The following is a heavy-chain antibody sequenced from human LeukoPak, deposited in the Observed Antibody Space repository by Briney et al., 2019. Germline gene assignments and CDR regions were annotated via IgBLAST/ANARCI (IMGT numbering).Heavy chain of an antibody. Sequence: GESLRISCKVSGYSFSTYWITWVRQMPGGALEWTGRIRPSDSAPNYSPSFQGHVTISADRSIHTVYLQWSSLRASDTAIYFCARHYSNDHTLFDFWGQGALVTVST. CDR3: ARHYSNDHTLFDF. V-gene: IGHV5-10-1*01. J-gene: IGHJ4*02. D-gene: IGHD2-21*01. CDR1: GYSFSTYW. CDR2: IRPSDSAP.